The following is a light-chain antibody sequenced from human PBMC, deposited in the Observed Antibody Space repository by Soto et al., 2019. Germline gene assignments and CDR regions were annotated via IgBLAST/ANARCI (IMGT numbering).Light chain of an antibody. CDR2: DVN. Sequence: QSALTQPASVSGSRGQSITISCTGTSSDVGGYDFVSWYQHHPGKGPKLLIYDVNNRPSGVSDRFSGSKSGNTASLTISGLQAEDVADYFCSSFTSTSSLVVGAGTKLTVL. J-gene: IGLJ2*01. CDR1: SSDVGGYDF. V-gene: IGLV2-14*03. CDR3: SSFTSTSSLV.